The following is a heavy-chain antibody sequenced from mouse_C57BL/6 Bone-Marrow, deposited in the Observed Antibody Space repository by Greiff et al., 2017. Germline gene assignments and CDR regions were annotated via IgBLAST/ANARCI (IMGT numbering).Heavy chain of an antibody. V-gene: IGHV1-26*01. CDR3: ARDYYGSRGYYAMDY. Sequence: VQLQQSGPELVKPGASVKISCKASGYTFTDYYMNWVKQSHGKSLEWIGDINPNNGGTSYNQKFKGKATLTVDKSSSTAYMELRSLTSEGSAVYYCARDYYGSRGYYAMDYWGQGTSVTVSS. D-gene: IGHD1-1*01. CDR2: INPNNGGT. J-gene: IGHJ4*01. CDR1: GYTFTDYY.